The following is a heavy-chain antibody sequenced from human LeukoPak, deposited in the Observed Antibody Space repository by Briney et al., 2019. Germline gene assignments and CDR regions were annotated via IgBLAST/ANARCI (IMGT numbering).Heavy chain of an antibody. V-gene: IGHV4-30-4*01. CDR2: IYYSGST. CDR3: AREAEGDGSGERQGPRAYFDY. D-gene: IGHD3-10*01. J-gene: IGHJ4*02. CDR1: GGSISSGDYY. Sequence: PSQTLSLTCTVSGGSISSGDYYWSWIRQPPGKGLGWIGYIYYSGSTYYNPSLKSRVTISVDTSKNQFSLKLSSVTAADTAVYYCAREAEGDGSGERQGPRAYFDYWGQGTLVTVSS.